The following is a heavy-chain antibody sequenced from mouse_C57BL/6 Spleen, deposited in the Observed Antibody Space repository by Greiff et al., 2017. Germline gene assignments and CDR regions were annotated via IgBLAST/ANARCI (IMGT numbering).Heavy chain of an antibody. Sequence: VQLQQSGAELVKPGASVKISCKASGYAFSSYWMNWVKQRPGKGLEWIGQIYPGDGDTNYNGKFKGEATLTADKSSSTAYMQLSSLTSEDSAVYFCAREDGYRYYFDYWGQGTTLTVSS. CDR1: GYAFSSYW. V-gene: IGHV1-80*01. J-gene: IGHJ2*01. D-gene: IGHD2-3*01. CDR2: IYPGDGDT. CDR3: AREDGYRYYFDY.